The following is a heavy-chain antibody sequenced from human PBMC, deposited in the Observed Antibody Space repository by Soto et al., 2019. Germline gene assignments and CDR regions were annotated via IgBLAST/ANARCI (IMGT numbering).Heavy chain of an antibody. CDR3: AGDSSGYFDLDY. CDR1: GYTLTELS. D-gene: IGHD3-22*01. Sequence: ASVKVSCKVSGYTLTELSMHWVRQAPGKGLEWMGGFDPEDGETIYAQKFQGRVTMTEDTSTDTAYMELSSLRSEDTAVYYCAGDSSGYFDLDYWGQGTLVTVSS. J-gene: IGHJ4*02. V-gene: IGHV1-24*01. CDR2: FDPEDGET.